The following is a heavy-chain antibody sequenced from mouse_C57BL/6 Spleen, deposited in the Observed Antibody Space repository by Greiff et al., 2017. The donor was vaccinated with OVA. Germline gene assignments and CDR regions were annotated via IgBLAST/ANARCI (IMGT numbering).Heavy chain of an antibody. V-gene: IGHV1-50*01. CDR3: AGYSNYGDY. J-gene: IGHJ2*01. CDR2: IDPSDSYT. Sequence: VQLQQPGAELVKPGASVKLSCKASGYTFTSYWMQWVKQRPGQGLEWIGEIDPSDSYTNYNQKFKGKATLTVDTSSSTAYMQLSSLTSEDSAVYYCAGYSNYGDYWGQGTTLTVSS. D-gene: IGHD2-5*01. CDR1: GYTFTSYW.